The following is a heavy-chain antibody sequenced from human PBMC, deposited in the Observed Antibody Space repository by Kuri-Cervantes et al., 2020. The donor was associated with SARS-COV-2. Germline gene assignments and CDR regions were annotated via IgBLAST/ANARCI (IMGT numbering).Heavy chain of an antibody. Sequence: TFSSYAMSWVRQPPGKGLEWIGSVSYTGNTYLNPSLKSRVTISVHASKTQFSLNLSSVTVADTAVYYCARQVELSLDEYGMDIWGQGTTVTVSS. CDR1: TFSSYA. V-gene: IGHV4-39*01. J-gene: IGHJ6*02. D-gene: IGHD1-7*01. CDR3: ARQVELSLDEYGMDI. CDR2: VSYTGNT.